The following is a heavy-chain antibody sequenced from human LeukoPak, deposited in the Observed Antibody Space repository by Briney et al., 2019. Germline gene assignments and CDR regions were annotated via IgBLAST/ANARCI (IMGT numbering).Heavy chain of an antibody. CDR2: INPNSGGA. J-gene: IGHJ3*02. Sequence: ASVKVSCKASGYTFTGYYMHWVRQAPGQGLEWMGWINPNSGGANYAQKFQGRVTMTRDTSTSTVYMGLSSLRSEDTAVYYCARIRDGYNDAYDIWGQGTMVTVSS. CDR1: GYTFTGYY. V-gene: IGHV1-2*02. D-gene: IGHD5-24*01. CDR3: ARIRDGYNDAYDI.